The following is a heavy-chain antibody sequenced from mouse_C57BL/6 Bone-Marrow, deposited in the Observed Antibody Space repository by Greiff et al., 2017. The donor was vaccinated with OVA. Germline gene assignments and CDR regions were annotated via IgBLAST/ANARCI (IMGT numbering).Heavy chain of an antibody. CDR2: ISSGSSTI. CDR3: ARRYRGYFDY. V-gene: IGHV5-17*01. J-gene: IGHJ2*01. Sequence: EVQLVESGGGLVKPGGSLKLSCAASGFTFSDYGMHWVRQAPEKGLEWVAYISSGSSTIYYAETVKGRFTISRDNAKNTLFLQMTSLRSEDTAMYYCARRYRGYFDYWGQGTTLTVSS. D-gene: IGHD1-1*01. CDR1: GFTFSDYG.